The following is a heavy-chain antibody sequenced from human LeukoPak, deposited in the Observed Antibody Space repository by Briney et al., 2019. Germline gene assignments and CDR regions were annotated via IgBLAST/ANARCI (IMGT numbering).Heavy chain of an antibody. Sequence: SETLSLTCTASGGSISSYYWSWIRQPPGKGLEWIGYIYYSGSTNYNPSLKSRVTISVDTSKNQFSLKLSSVTAADTAVYYCARVFDSSGYYYEDAFDIWGQGTMVTVSS. V-gene: IGHV4-59*01. CDR2: IYYSGST. CDR1: GGSISSYY. J-gene: IGHJ3*02. D-gene: IGHD3-22*01. CDR3: ARVFDSSGYYYEDAFDI.